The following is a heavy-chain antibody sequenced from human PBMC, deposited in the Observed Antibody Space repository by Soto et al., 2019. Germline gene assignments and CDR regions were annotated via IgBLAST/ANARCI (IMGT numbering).Heavy chain of an antibody. D-gene: IGHD1-20*01. CDR2: IRSKAYGGTT. CDR1: GFTFGDYA. Sequence: GGSLRLSCTASGFTFGDYAMSWFRQAPGKGLEWVGFIRSKAYGGTTEYAASVKGRFTISRDDSKSIAYLQMNSLKTEDTAVYYCTGRNWNSDDYYYYYYMDVWGKGTTVTVSS. J-gene: IGHJ6*03. V-gene: IGHV3-49*03. CDR3: TGRNWNSDDYYYYYYMDV.